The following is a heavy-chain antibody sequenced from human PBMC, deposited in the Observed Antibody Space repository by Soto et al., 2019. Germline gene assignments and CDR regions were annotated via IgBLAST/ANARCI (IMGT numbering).Heavy chain of an antibody. CDR3: APHTLDTGMPSGY. V-gene: IGHV1-18*01. CDR1: GYTFTNYG. D-gene: IGHD5-18*01. J-gene: IGHJ4*02. CDR2: IGGYKGNT. Sequence: QVQLVQSGAEVMEPGASVKVSCKASGYTFTNYGVSWVRQAPGQGLEWMGWIGGYKGNTNYAQKLQGRVTLTTDTSTSTAYMELRSLRSDETAVYYCAPHTLDTGMPSGYWGQGTLVTVSS.